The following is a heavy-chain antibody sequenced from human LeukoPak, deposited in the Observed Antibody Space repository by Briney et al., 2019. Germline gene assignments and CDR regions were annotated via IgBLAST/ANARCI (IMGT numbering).Heavy chain of an antibody. Sequence: PGGSLRLSCAASGFTFSSYWMHWVRQVPGKRLVWVSRIKSDGSSTTYADSVKGRFTISRDNAKNTLYLQMNSLKTEDTAFYYCTTYRLDYDTSGYDYWGQGTLVTVSS. V-gene: IGHV3-74*01. CDR1: GFTFSSYW. CDR2: IKSDGSST. D-gene: IGHD3-22*01. J-gene: IGHJ4*02. CDR3: TTYRLDYDTSGYDY.